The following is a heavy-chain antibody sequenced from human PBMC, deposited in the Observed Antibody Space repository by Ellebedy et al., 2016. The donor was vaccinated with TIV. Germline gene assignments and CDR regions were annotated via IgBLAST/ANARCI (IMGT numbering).Heavy chain of an antibody. V-gene: IGHV3-33*08. J-gene: IGHJ4*02. Sequence: GESLKISCAASGFTFSSYVMSWVRQAPGKGLDWVAVIWYDGSNKYYADSVKGRFTISRDNSKNTLYLQMNSLRAEDTAVYYCARGQLRLGELSLAPFDYWGQGTLVTVSS. CDR3: ARGQLRLGELSLAPFDY. CDR2: IWYDGSNK. D-gene: IGHD3-16*02. CDR1: GFTFSSYV.